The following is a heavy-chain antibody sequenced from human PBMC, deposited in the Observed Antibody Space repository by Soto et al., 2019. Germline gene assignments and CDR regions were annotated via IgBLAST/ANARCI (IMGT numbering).Heavy chain of an antibody. CDR2: ISYDGSNK. CDR3: AKDPRYYDILTGPAPYGMDV. Sequence: GGSLRLSCAASGFTFSSYGMHWVRQAPGKGLEWVAVISYDGSNKYYADSVKGRFTISRDNSKNTLYLQMNSLRAEDTAVYYCAKDPRYYDILTGPAPYGMDVWGQGTTVTVSS. V-gene: IGHV3-30*18. CDR1: GFTFSSYG. J-gene: IGHJ6*02. D-gene: IGHD3-9*01.